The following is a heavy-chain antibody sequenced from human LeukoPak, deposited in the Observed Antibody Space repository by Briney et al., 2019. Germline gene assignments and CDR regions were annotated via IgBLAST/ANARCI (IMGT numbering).Heavy chain of an antibody. J-gene: IGHJ6*02. D-gene: IGHD1-26*01. Sequence: GGSLRLSCAGSGFTFSSYAMSWVRQAPGKGLEWVSTISGSGGAGTYYADSVKGRFTVYRDNSRNTLYLPMNSLRAEETAVYYCVKDRGGSPFYGMDVWGQGTTVTVSS. V-gene: IGHV3-23*01. CDR3: VKDRGGSPFYGMDV. CDR1: GFTFSSYA. CDR2: ISGSGGAGT.